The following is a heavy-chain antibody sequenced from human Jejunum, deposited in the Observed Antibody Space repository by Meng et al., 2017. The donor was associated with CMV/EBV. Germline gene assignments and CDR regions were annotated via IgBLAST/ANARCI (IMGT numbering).Heavy chain of an antibody. CDR3: ANSVRNMDQLLIPPAFDS. D-gene: IGHD2-2*01. J-gene: IGHJ3*02. Sequence: FSSYGMNWVRQAPGKGLEWVAFIRYDGGDNYCADSVKGRFTISRDNSKSTLYLQMNSLRPEDTAVYYCANSVRNMDQLLIPPAFDSWGQGTMVTVSS. CDR1: FSSYG. V-gene: IGHV3-30*02. CDR2: IRYDGGDN.